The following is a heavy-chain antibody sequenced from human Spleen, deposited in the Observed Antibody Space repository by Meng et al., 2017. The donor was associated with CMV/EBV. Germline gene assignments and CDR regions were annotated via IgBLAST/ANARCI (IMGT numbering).Heavy chain of an antibody. Sequence: GESLKISCAASGFTFSSYWMSWVRQAPGKGLEWVAFMRRDGSYTSYADSVKGRFTISRDNSKNTLYLQMNSLRAEDTAVYYCARVRNWNYVYFDYWGQGTLVTVSS. CDR1: GFTFSSYW. V-gene: IGHV3-30*02. D-gene: IGHD1-7*01. CDR3: ARVRNWNYVYFDY. CDR2: MRRDGSYT. J-gene: IGHJ4*02.